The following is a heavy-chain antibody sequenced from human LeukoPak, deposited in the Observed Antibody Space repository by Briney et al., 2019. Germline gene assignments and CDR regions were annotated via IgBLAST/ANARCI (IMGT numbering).Heavy chain of an antibody. D-gene: IGHD2-2*01. V-gene: IGHV4-61*02. CDR3: ATAFHCGTTSCYARVLDY. J-gene: IGHJ4*02. CDR1: GGSISNGSYY. CDR2: IYTTGNT. Sequence: SETLSLTCTVSGGSISNGSYYWSWIRQPAGKGLEWIGRIYTTGNTNYNPSLKSRVTISVDPSNNQFSLNLSSVTAADTAVYYCATAFHCGTTSCYARVLDYWGQGAPVTVSS.